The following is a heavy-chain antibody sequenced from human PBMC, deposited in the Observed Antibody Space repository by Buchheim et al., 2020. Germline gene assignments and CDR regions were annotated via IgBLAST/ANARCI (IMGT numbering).Heavy chain of an antibody. CDR1: GFTFSSYA. CDR3: ARDLYVEMATMFDY. V-gene: IGHV3-30*04. J-gene: IGHJ4*02. Sequence: QVQLVESGGGVVQPGRSLRLSCAASGFTFSSYAMHWVRQAPGKGLEWVAVISYDGSNKYYADSVKGRFTISRDNSKNTLYLQMNSLRAEDTAVYYCARDLYVEMATMFDYWGQGTL. CDR2: ISYDGSNK. D-gene: IGHD5-24*01.